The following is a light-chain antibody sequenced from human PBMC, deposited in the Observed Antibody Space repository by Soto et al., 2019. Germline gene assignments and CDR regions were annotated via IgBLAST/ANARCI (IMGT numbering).Light chain of an antibody. Sequence: EIVLTQSPATLSLSPGERATLSCRASQSVCSYLDWYQQKPGQAPRLLIYDASNRATGIPARFSGSGSETDFTLTISSLEPEDFAVYFCQQRSNRLTFGGGTKVEIK. CDR1: QSVCSY. J-gene: IGKJ4*01. V-gene: IGKV3-11*01. CDR3: QQRSNRLT. CDR2: DAS.